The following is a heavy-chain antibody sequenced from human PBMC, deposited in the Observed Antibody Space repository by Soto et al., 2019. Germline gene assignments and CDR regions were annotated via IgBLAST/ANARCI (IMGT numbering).Heavy chain of an antibody. J-gene: IGHJ6*02. CDR3: RRSSRYSTDV. Sequence: QPQLQESGPGLVKPSETLSLTCTVSGDSIRSSSYWGWIRQPPGKGLEWIGSIYSTGNTYYNPSLNSQVTISVDTSKNQFSLNVISVTAADTAVYYCRRSSRYSTDVWGQGTTVTVSS. V-gene: IGHV4-39*01. CDR2: IYSTGNT. D-gene: IGHD6-13*01. CDR1: GDSIRSSSY.